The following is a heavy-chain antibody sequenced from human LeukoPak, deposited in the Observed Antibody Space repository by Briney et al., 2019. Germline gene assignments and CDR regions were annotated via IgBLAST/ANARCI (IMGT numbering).Heavy chain of an antibody. CDR3: ARPLSRYYYQTTGDAH. CDR2: INQDSSET. J-gene: IGHJ4*02. V-gene: IGHV3-7*01. Sequence: GGSLRLSCTASGSTSSGYWMTWVRQAPGKGLEWVANINQDSSETYYVNSVRGRFTISRDNAKNSVYLQMNSLRIEDTAMYYCARPLSRYYYQTTGDAHWGRGTLVTVSS. D-gene: IGHD3-10*01. CDR1: GSTSSGYW.